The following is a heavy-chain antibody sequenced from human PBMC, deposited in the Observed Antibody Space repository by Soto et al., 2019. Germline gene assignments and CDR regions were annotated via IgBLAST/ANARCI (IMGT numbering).Heavy chain of an antibody. Sequence: SETLSLTCSVSGGSISSGDYYWNWIRQPPGKGLEWIGNIFYSGSTYYNPSLRSRVTISVDTSKNQFSLKLSSVTAADTAVYYGARLVYDNSGYRPGWGQGTLVTVSS. CDR2: IFYSGST. D-gene: IGHD3-22*01. V-gene: IGHV4-39*01. CDR1: GGSISSGDYY. J-gene: IGHJ4*02. CDR3: ARLVYDNSGYRPG.